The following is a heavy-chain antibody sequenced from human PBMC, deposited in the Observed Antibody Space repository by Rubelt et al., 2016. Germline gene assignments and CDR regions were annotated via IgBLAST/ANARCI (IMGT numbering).Heavy chain of an antibody. V-gene: IGHV3-66*02. CDR1: GFTFSSYA. CDR3: AREHVGYSSLDV. D-gene: IGHD6-13*01. CDR2: IYSGGST. Sequence: EVQLVNSGGGVVQPGGSLRLSCAASGFTFSSYAMSWVRQAPGKGLEWVSVIYSGGSTYYADSVKGRFTISRDNSKNTLYLQMNSLRAEDTAVYYCAREHVGYSSLDVWGQGTTVTVSS. J-gene: IGHJ6*02.